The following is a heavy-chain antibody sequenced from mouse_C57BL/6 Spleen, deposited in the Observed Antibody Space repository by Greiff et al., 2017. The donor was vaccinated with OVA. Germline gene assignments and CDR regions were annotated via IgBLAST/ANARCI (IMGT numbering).Heavy chain of an antibody. V-gene: IGHV3-6*01. J-gene: IGHJ3*01. D-gene: IGHD3-3*01. CDR2: ISYDGSN. CDR3: ESRGDRLAY. Sequence: EVQVVESGPGLVTPSQSLSLTCSVTVYSIPSGYYWNWIRQFPGNKLEWMGYISYDGSNNYNPSLKNRISITRDTSKNQFFLMLNSVATEDTATYYCESRGDRLAYWGQGTLVTVSA. CDR1: VYSIPSGYY.